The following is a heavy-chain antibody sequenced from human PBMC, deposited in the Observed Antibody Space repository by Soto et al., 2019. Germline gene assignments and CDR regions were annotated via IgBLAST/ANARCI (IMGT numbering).Heavy chain of an antibody. J-gene: IGHJ5*02. Sequence: GGSLRLSCAASGFTFSSYAMSWVRQAPGKGLEWVSAISGSGGSTYYADSVKGRFTISRDNSKNTLYLQMNSLRAEDTAVYYCAKDPSHAPLIGVAVAPRVDWFDPWGQGTLVTVSS. V-gene: IGHV3-23*01. CDR3: AKDPSHAPLIGVAVAPRVDWFDP. D-gene: IGHD6-19*01. CDR1: GFTFSSYA. CDR2: ISGSGGST.